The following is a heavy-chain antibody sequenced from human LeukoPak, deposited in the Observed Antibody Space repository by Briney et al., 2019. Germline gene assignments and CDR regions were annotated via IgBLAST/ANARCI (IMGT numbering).Heavy chain of an antibody. V-gene: IGHV4-59*01. CDR2: IYYSGST. D-gene: IGHD6-13*01. Sequence: SETLSLTCTVSGGSISSYYWSWIRQPPGKGLEWIEYIYYSGSTNYNPSLKSRVTISVDTSKNQFSLKLSSVTAADTAVYYCARESSSLSYFDYWGQGTLVTVSS. J-gene: IGHJ4*02. CDR3: ARESSSLSYFDY. CDR1: GGSISSYY.